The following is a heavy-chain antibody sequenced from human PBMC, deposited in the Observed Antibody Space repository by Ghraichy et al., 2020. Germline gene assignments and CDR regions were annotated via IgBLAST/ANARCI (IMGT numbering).Heavy chain of an antibody. V-gene: IGHV3-30*02. D-gene: IGHD2-15*01. CDR3: VKPTGYWTDGVCPPLQGTV. J-gene: IGHJ6*02. Sequence: GESLNISCAASGFTFSSSGMHWVRQAPHKGLEWVAYIPYDGSHMYSVDSRFSISRDNFQVTLYLQTNRLKREETAVYYCVKPTGYWTDGVCPPLQGTVWGQGTAVIVSS. CDR2: IPYDGSHM. CDR1: GFTFSSSG.